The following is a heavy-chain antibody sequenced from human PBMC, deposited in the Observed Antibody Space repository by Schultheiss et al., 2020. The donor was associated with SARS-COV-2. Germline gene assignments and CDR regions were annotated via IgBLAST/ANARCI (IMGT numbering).Heavy chain of an antibody. V-gene: IGHV3-48*04. CDR2: ISSSGSTI. CDR1: DFTVSSDY. J-gene: IGHJ6*02. CDR3: ARDRGASDYYYYYGMDV. Sequence: GESLKISCAASDFTVSSDYMNWVRQAPGKGLEWVSYISSSGSTIYYADSVKGRFTISRDNAKNSLYLQMNSLRAEDTAVYYCARDRGASDYYYYYGMDVWGQGTTVTVSS. D-gene: IGHD3-16*01.